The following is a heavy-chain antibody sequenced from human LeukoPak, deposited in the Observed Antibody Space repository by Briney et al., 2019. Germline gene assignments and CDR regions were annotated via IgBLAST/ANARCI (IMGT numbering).Heavy chain of an antibody. CDR3: AKSVGGRYFDWLIFDY. CDR2: MTGSALPSRT. J-gene: IGHJ4*02. V-gene: IGHV3-23*01. D-gene: IGHD3-9*01. Sequence: GGSLRLSCVGSVLTFSIYAMSWVREAPGKGVEWVSGMTGSALPSRTRYADSVKGRFTISRDNAKNSLYLQMNSLRAEDTAVYYCAKSVGGRYFDWLIFDYWGQGTLVTVSS. CDR1: VLTFSIYA.